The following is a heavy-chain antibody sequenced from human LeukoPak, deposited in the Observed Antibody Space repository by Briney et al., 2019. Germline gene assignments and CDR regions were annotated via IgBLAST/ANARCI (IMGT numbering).Heavy chain of an antibody. D-gene: IGHD1-26*01. V-gene: IGHV3-30*01. J-gene: IGHJ2*01. CDR1: GFTFSSYA. CDR2: ISYDGSNK. Sequence: PGRSLRLSCAASGFTFSSYAMHWVRQAPGKGLEWVAVISYDGSNKYYADSVKGRFTISRDNSKNTLYLQMNSLRAEDTAVYYCARDGIVGATHWYFDLWGRGTLVTVSS. CDR3: ARDGIVGATHWYFDL.